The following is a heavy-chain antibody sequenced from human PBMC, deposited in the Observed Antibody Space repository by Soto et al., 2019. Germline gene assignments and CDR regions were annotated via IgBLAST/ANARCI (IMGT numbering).Heavy chain of an antibody. CDR2: IYYSGST. CDR1: GGSISSGDYY. CDR3: ARDPVRGRYFDWLLGRVGMDV. J-gene: IGHJ6*02. V-gene: IGHV4-30-4*01. Sequence: PSETLSLTCTVSGGSISSGDYYWSWIRQPPGKGLEWIGYIYYSGSTYYNPSLKSRVTISVDTSKNQFSLKLSSVTAADTAVYYCARDPVRGRYFDWLLGRVGMDVWGQGTTVTVSS. D-gene: IGHD3-9*01.